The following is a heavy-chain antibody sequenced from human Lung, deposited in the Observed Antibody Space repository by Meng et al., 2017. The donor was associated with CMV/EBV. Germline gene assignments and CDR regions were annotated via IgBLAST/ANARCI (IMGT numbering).Heavy chain of an antibody. D-gene: IGHD3-16*01. CDR3: ARPFNTSLGTNNYYGMDV. CDR2: INPNTGAT. Sequence: ASXXVSXKASGYTFIGYNIHWVRQAPGQGLEWMGWINPNTGATKFAERFQGRVTLTTDTSISTDYMELSRLKSDDAAVFFCARPFNTSLGTNNYYGMDVWXKGTTVTVSS. J-gene: IGHJ6*04. CDR1: GYTFIGYN. V-gene: IGHV1-2*02.